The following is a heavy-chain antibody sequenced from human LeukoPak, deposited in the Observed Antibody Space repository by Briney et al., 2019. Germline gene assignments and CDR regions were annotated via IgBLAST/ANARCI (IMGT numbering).Heavy chain of an antibody. J-gene: IGHJ4*02. CDR1: GFTFSSYW. Sequence: GGSLRLSCAASGFTFSSYWMSWVRQAPGKGLEWVANIKQDGSEKYYVDSVKGRFTISRDNAKNSLYLQMNSLRAEDTAVYYRASEGTAYYFDYWGQGTLVTVSS. CDR2: IKQDGSEK. D-gene: IGHD1-1*01. CDR3: ASEGTAYYFDY. V-gene: IGHV3-7*03.